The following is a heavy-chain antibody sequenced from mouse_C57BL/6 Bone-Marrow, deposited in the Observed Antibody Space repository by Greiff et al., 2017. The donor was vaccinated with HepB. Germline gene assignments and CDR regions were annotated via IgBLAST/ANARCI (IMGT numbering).Heavy chain of an antibody. J-gene: IGHJ4*01. CDR2: IYPGSGST. Sequence: QLQQSGAELVKPGASVKMSCKASGYTFTSYWITWVKQRPGQGLEWIGDIYPGSGSTNYNEKFKSKATLTVDTSSSTAYMQLSSLTSEDSAVYYCATGLGRLSYWGQGTSVTVSS. D-gene: IGHD2-3*01. CDR3: ATGLGRLSY. CDR1: GYTFTSYW. V-gene: IGHV1-55*01.